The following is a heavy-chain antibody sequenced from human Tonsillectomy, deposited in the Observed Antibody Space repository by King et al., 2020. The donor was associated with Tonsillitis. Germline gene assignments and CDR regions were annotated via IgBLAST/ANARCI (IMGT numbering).Heavy chain of an antibody. Sequence: VQLVESGGGLVQPGGSLRLSCAASGFSISNYWMTWVRQAPGKGLEWVANINEDGSEKFYVDSVKGRFTISRDNGKNSLYLQMNGLRAEDTAVYYCAREYCSGGTCYSGAFDIWGQGTLVTVSS. CDR2: INEDGSEK. D-gene: IGHD2-15*01. J-gene: IGHJ3*02. CDR1: GFSISNYW. CDR3: AREYCSGGTCYSGAFDI. V-gene: IGHV3-7*01.